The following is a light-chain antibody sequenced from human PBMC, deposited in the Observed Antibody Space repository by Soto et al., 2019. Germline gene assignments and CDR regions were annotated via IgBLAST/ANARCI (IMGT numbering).Light chain of an antibody. V-gene: IGKV2D-29*01. J-gene: IGKJ2*01. CDR1: QTLLRSDGKNY. CDR2: EVS. CDR3: LQTIRLPYT. Sequence: DIVMTQTPLSLSVTPGQPASISCKSSQTLLRSDGKNYMYWYLQKPGQPPQLLISEVSNRFSGVSVKFSGSGSRTAFTLKISRVEAEDVGVYYGLQTIRLPYTFGQGTKLEIK.